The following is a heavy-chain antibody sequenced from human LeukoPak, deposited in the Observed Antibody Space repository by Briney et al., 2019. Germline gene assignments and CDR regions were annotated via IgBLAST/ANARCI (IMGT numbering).Heavy chain of an antibody. CDR3: ATRPGDLAVPFDY. CDR1: GFTFGTHA. CDR2: ISGSGDIT. J-gene: IGHJ4*02. Sequence: GGSLRLSCGASGFTFGTHAMTWVRQAPGKGLEYVSLISGSGDITYYAHSLKDRFTISRDNSKNTLYLQMHSLRAEDTAVYYCATRPGDLAVPFDYWGQGTLVTVSS. D-gene: IGHD3-10*01. V-gene: IGHV3-23*01.